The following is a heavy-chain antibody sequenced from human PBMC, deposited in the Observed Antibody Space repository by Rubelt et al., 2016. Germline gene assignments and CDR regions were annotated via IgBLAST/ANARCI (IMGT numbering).Heavy chain of an antibody. CDR2: ISKNSGSI. CDR1: GFTFDDYG. J-gene: IGHJ4*02. D-gene: IGHD4-17*01. Sequence: EVQLVESGGGLVQPGRSLRLSCAASGFTFDDYGMHWVRQAPGKGLEWVSGISKNSGSIAYADSVKGRFTISRDTAKNALYLQMSSLGVEDMALYYCAKDNDGDNDGCVDCWVQGTLVTVSS. CDR3: AKDNDGDNDGCVDC. V-gene: IGHV3-9*03.